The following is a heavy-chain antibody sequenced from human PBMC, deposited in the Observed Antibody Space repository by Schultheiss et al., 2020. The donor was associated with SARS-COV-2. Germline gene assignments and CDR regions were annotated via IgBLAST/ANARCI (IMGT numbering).Heavy chain of an antibody. Sequence: GGSLRLSCAASGFTFSSYAMHWVRQAPGKGLEWVAVISYDGNYKYYADSVKGRFTISRDDSKNTLYLQMNSLRAGDTAVYYCAREQAVAGTWVYWGQGTLVTVSS. CDR2: ISYDGNYK. D-gene: IGHD6-19*01. V-gene: IGHV3-30*04. CDR3: AREQAVAGTWVY. J-gene: IGHJ4*02. CDR1: GFTFSSYA.